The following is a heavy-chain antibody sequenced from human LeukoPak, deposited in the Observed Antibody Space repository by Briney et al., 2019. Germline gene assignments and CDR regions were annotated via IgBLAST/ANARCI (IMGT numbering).Heavy chain of an antibody. J-gene: IGHJ4*02. V-gene: IGHV3-49*04. CDR1: GFTFGDYA. CDR2: IRNKAYGGTT. Sequence: GGSLRLSCTTSGFTFGDYAMSWVRQAPGKGLEWVSSIRNKAYGGTTEYAASVKGRFTISREESKSIAYLQMNSLETEDTAMYYCCRADIWSGYYSASANFDYWGQGTLVTVSS. CDR3: CRADIWSGYYSASANFDY. D-gene: IGHD3-3*01.